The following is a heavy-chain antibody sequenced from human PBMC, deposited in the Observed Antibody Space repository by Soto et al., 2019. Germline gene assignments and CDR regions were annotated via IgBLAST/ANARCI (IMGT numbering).Heavy chain of an antibody. V-gene: IGHV1-18*01. D-gene: IGHD6-13*01. CDR1: GYTFTSYG. J-gene: IGHJ4*02. CDR2: ISAYNGST. Sequence: ASVKVSCKASGYTFTSYGISWVRQAPGQGLEWMGWISAYNGSTNYAQKLQGRVTMTTDTSTSTAYMELRSLRSDDTAVYYCARDKVRIAAAGTVDYWGQGTLVTVSS. CDR3: ARDKVRIAAAGTVDY.